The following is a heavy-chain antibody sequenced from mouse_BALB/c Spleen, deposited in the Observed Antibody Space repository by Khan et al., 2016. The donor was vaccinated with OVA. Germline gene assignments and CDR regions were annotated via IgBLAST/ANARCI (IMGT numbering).Heavy chain of an antibody. D-gene: IGHD1-1*01. Sequence: VQLKQSGGDLVKPGGSLKLSCAASGFTFSTYGMSWVRQTPDMRLEWVATISSGGHYTYYPDSVKGRFTISRDNAKNTLYLQMSSLKSEDTAIYYCVRLAYYYNSEGFAYWGQGTLVTVSA. CDR2: ISSGGHYT. CDR1: GFTFSTYG. J-gene: IGHJ3*01. V-gene: IGHV5-6*01. CDR3: VRLAYYYNSEGFAY.